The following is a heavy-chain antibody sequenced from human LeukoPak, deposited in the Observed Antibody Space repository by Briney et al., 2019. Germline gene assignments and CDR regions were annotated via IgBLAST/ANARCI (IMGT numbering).Heavy chain of an antibody. CDR1: GGSISSYY. J-gene: IGHJ4*02. D-gene: IGHD1-26*01. V-gene: IGHV4-4*07. CDR2: IYSSGST. Sequence: SETLSLTCTVSGGSISSYYWTWIRQPAGKGLEWIGRIYSSGSTNYNPSPKSRVTMSVDTSKNQFSLKLSSVTAADTAVYYCASYSGSYAYYGYWGQGTLVTVSS. CDR3: ASYSGSYAYYGY.